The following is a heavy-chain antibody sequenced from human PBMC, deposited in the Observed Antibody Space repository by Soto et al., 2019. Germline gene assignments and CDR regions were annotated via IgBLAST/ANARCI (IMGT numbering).Heavy chain of an antibody. D-gene: IGHD3-3*01. Sequence: GGSLRVSCAASGFTFSSYAMHWVRQAPGKGLEWVAVISYDGSNKYYADSVKGRFTISRDNSKNTLYLQMNSLRAEDTAVYYCARDQDDFWSGAYYYYGMDVWGQGTTVTVSS. CDR2: ISYDGSNK. CDR1: GFTFSSYA. J-gene: IGHJ6*02. CDR3: ARDQDDFWSGAYYYYGMDV. V-gene: IGHV3-30-3*01.